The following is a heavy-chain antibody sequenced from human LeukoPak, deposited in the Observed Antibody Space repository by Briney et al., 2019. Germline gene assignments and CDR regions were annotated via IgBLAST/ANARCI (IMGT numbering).Heavy chain of an antibody. CDR3: ARDCCGEWYFFDL. Sequence: PGGSLRLSCAASGFPFNNRAMHWVRQAPGKGLEWVAVISYDGTNKYYTDSVKGRLTVSRDNSKNTLYLQMNSLRAEDTAVYYCARDCCGEWYFFDLWGQGTLVTVSS. D-gene: IGHD3-10*01. J-gene: IGHJ4*02. CDR2: ISYDGTNK. V-gene: IGHV3-30-3*01. CDR1: GFPFNNRA.